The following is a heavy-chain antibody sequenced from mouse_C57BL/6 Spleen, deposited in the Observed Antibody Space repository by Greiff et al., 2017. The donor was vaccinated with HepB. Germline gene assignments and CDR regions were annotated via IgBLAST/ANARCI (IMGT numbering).Heavy chain of an antibody. D-gene: IGHD2-2*01. CDR1: GYAFSSYW. Sequence: VHVKQSGAELVKPGASVKISCKASGYAFSSYWMNWVKQRPGKGLEWIGQIYPGDGDTNYNGKFKGKATLTADKSSSTAYMQLSSLNSEDSAVYFCARWVVTTALWYFDVWGTGTTVTVSS. J-gene: IGHJ1*03. V-gene: IGHV1-80*01. CDR2: IYPGDGDT. CDR3: ARWVVTTALWYFDV.